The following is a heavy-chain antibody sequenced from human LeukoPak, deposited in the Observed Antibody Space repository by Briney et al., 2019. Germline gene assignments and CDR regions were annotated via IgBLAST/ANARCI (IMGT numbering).Heavy chain of an antibody. Sequence: SETLSLTCAVSGGSISSGGYYWSWIRQPPGKGLEWIGYIYYSGSTNYNPSLKSRVTISIDTSKKKFSLKLSSVTAADTAVYYCARRIAVAGESYYYYGMDVWGQGTTVTVSS. V-gene: IGHV4-61*08. J-gene: IGHJ6*02. D-gene: IGHD6-19*01. CDR1: GGSISSGGYY. CDR2: IYYSGST. CDR3: ARRIAVAGESYYYYGMDV.